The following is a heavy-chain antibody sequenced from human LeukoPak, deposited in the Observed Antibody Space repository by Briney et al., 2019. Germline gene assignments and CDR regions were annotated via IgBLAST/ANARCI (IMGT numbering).Heavy chain of an antibody. V-gene: IGHV3-30*18. CDR1: GFTFSSYG. CDR3: AKGSYYGSGSYIMDY. CDR2: ISYDGSNK. J-gene: IGHJ4*02. D-gene: IGHD3-10*01. Sequence: GGSLRLSCAASGFTFSSYGMHWVRQAPGKGLEWVAVISYDGSNKYYADSVKGRFTISRDNSKNTLYLQMNSLRAEDTAVYYCAKGSYYGSGSYIMDYWGQGTLVTVSS.